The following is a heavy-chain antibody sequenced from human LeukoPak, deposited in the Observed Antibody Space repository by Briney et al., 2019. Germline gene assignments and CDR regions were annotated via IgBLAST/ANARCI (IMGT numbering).Heavy chain of an antibody. CDR1: GGAFSGYY. CDR2: INHSGST. D-gene: IGHD2-2*01. V-gene: IGHV4-34*01. CDR3: ARGVGRTAAIWEGFDY. J-gene: IGHJ4*02. Sequence: SETLSLTCAVYGGAFSGYYWIWIRQPPVKGVECIGEINHSGSTNYNPSLKSRVTISVDTSKNQFSLKLSSVTAADTAVYYCARGVGRTAAIWEGFDYWGQGTLVTVSS.